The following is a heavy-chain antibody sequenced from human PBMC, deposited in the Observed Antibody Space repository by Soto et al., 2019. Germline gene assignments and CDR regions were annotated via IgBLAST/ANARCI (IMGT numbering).Heavy chain of an antibody. CDR1: GITFSSNW. CDR2: VKEDESVK. Sequence: EVHLVESGGNLVQPGGSLRLSCVASGITFSSNWMSWVRQAPGKGLEWVASVKEDESVKHYVDSVRGRFTVSRDNAKNSLYLQMNSLRGEDTAIYYCASLLGGVTTSDYWGQGTLVTVSS. D-gene: IGHD1-1*01. J-gene: IGHJ4*02. V-gene: IGHV3-7*01. CDR3: ASLLGGVTTSDY.